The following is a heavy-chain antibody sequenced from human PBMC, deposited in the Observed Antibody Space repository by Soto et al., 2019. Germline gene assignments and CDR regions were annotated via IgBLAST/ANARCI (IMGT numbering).Heavy chain of an antibody. CDR2: VYHTGDT. J-gene: IGHJ5*02. CDR3: AREIVTAGGNNYFDP. D-gene: IGHD2-21*02. V-gene: IGHV4-4*02. Sequence: SETLSLTCGVSGGTVASSHWWSWVRQSPGRGLERIGNVYHTGDTNFNPSLQSRVTFSVDKSNNQFSLRLTSVTAADTAAYFCAREIVTAGGNNYFDPWGPGTLVTVSS. CDR1: GGTVASSHW.